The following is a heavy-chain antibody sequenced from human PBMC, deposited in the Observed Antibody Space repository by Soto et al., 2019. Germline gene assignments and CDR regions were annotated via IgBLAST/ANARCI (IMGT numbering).Heavy chain of an antibody. Sequence: GASVKVSCKASGYTFTGYYMHWVRQAPGQGLEWMGWINPNSGGTNYAQKFQGWVTMTRDTSISTAYMELSRLRSDDTAVYYCARGPLLRYFDWLSSRMDVWGQGTTVTVSS. D-gene: IGHD3-9*01. CDR2: INPNSGGT. V-gene: IGHV1-2*04. J-gene: IGHJ6*02. CDR3: ARGPLLRYFDWLSSRMDV. CDR1: GYTFTGYY.